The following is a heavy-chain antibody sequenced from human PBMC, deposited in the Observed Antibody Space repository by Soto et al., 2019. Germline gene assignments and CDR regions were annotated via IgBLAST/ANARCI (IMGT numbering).Heavy chain of an antibody. D-gene: IGHD6-6*01. CDR2: INAHSGGT. CDR1: GFSFTGYY. Sequence: ASVKVSCKASGFSFTGYYIHWLRQAPGQGLEWMGWINAHSGGTEYAQKFQGRVTLTGDTSIATAYLTLTSLTSDDTALYYCAKDLARQLAYWLDPWGQGTQVTVSS. V-gene: IGHV1-2*02. CDR3: AKDLARQLAYWLDP. J-gene: IGHJ5*02.